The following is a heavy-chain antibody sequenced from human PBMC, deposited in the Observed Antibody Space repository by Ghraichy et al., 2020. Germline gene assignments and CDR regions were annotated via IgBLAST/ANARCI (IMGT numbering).Heavy chain of an antibody. D-gene: IGHD5-12*01. J-gene: IGHJ4*02. Sequence: GGSLRLSCAVSGFTFSSYYMSWVRQAPGKGLEWVANIKQDGSEKYYVDSVKGRFTISRDNAKNSLYLQMNSLRAEDTAVYYCARRRVATFVDYWGQGTLVTVSS. V-gene: IGHV3-7*03. CDR1: GFTFSSYY. CDR3: ARRRVATFVDY. CDR2: IKQDGSEK.